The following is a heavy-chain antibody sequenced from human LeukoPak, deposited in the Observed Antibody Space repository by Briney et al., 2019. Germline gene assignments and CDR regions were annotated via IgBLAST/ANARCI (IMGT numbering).Heavy chain of an antibody. CDR3: AKDRRKGTTVTDY. CDR2: ISGSGGST. D-gene: IGHD4-17*01. V-gene: IGHV3-23*01. Sequence: GGSLRLSCAASGFTLSSYAMSSVRQAPGKGLEWVSAISGSGGSTYYADSVKGRFTISRDNSKNTLYLQMKSLRAEDTAVYYCAKDRRKGTTVTDYWGQGALVTVSS. CDR1: GFTLSSYA. J-gene: IGHJ4*02.